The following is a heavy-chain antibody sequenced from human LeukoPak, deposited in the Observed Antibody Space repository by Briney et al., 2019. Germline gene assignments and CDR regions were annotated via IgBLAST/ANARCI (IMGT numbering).Heavy chain of an antibody. CDR2: INSDGSST. Sequence: GGSLRLSCAASGFTFSSYWMHWVRQAPGKGLVWASRINSDGSSTSYADSVKGRFTISRDNAKNTLYLQMNSLRAEDTAVYYCARPSWELRGNAFDIWGQGTMVTVSS. CDR1: GFTFSSYW. V-gene: IGHV3-74*01. CDR3: ARPSWELRGNAFDI. D-gene: IGHD1-26*01. J-gene: IGHJ3*02.